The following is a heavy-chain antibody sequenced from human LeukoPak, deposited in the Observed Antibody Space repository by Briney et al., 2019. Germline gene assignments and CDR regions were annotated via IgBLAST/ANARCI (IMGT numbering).Heavy chain of an antibody. CDR2: IIPIFGTA. D-gene: IGHD3-16*01. CDR1: GGTFSSYA. CDR3: ARDFSGYPVGGAFDI. J-gene: IGHJ3*02. V-gene: IGHV1-69*13. Sequence: PVKVSCKASGGTFSSYAISWVRQAPGQGLEWMGGIIPIFGTANYAQKFQGRVTITADESTSTAYMELSSLRSEDTAVYYCARDFSGYPVGGAFDIWGQGTMVTVSS.